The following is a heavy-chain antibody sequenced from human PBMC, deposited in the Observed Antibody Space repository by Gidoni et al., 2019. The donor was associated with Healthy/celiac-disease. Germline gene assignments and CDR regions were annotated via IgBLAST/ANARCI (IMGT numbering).Heavy chain of an antibody. V-gene: IGHV3-23*01. CDR1: GFTFSSYA. CDR3: AKRIYFDWLPEDLYYYYGMDV. D-gene: IGHD3-9*01. CDR2: ISGSGGSK. J-gene: IGHJ6*02. Sequence: EVQLLESGGGLVQPGGSLRLSCAASGFTFSSYAMSWVRQAPGKGLEWVSAISGSGGSKYYADSVKGRFTISRDNSKNTLYLQMNSLRAEDTAVYYCAKRIYFDWLPEDLYYYYGMDVWGQGTTVTVSS.